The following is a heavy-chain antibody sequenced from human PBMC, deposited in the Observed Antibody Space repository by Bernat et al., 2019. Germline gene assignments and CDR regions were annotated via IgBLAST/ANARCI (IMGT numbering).Heavy chain of an antibody. V-gene: IGHV4-30-2*01. J-gene: IGHJ5*02. CDR3: ARGENWFDP. CDR2: IYHSGST. CDR1: GGSIRRGAYS. Sequence: QLQLQESGSGLVKPSQTLSLTCAVSGGSIRRGAYSWRWIRPPPGTRLEWIGYIYHSGSTYYNPSPKSRVTISVDRSKNQFSLKLRSVTAADTAVYYCARGENWFDPWGQGALVTVSS.